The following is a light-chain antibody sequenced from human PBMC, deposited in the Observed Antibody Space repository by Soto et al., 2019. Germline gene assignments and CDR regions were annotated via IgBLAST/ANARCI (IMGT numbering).Light chain of an antibody. CDR2: AAS. CDR1: QRVSSTY. V-gene: IGKV3-20*01. CDR3: QQDDSSLMYT. J-gene: IGKJ2*01. Sequence: EIVLTQSPGTLSLSPGERATLSCRASQRVSSTYVAWYQQKPGQAPRLLIYAASSRASGIPDRFSGSGSGTDFTLTISRLEPEDFVVYYCQQDDSSLMYTFGQGTKLEIK.